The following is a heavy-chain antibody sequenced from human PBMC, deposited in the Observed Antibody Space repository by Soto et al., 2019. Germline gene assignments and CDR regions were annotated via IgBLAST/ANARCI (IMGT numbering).Heavy chain of an antibody. CDR1: GGSISSYY. V-gene: IGHV4-59*01. Sequence: SETLSLTCTVSGGSISSYYWSWIRQPPGKGLEWIGYIYYSGSTNYNPSLKSRVTISVDTSKNQFSLKLSSVTAADTAVYYCARDHRHNWFDPWGQGTLVTVSS. CDR2: IYYSGST. J-gene: IGHJ5*02. CDR3: ARDHRHNWFDP.